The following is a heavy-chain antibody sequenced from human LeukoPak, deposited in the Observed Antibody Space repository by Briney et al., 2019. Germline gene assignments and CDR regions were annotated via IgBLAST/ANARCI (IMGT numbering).Heavy chain of an antibody. CDR1: GGSISSSSYY. Sequence: SETLSLTCTVSGGSISSSSYYWGWIRQPPGKGLEWIGSIYYSGSTYYNPSLKSRVTISVDTSKNQFSLKLSSVTAADTAVYYCAKSDSSSSVYYYYYYMDVWGKGTTVTVSS. J-gene: IGHJ6*03. D-gene: IGHD6-6*01. CDR3: AKSDSSSSVYYYYYYMDV. V-gene: IGHV4-39*01. CDR2: IYYSGST.